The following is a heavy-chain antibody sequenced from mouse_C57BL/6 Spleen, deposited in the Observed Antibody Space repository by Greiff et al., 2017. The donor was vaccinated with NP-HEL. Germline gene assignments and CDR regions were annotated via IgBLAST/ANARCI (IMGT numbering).Heavy chain of an antibody. Sequence: VQLKESGPGLVKPSQSLSLTCSVTGYSITSGYYWNWIRQFPGNKLEWMGYISYDGSNNYNPSLKNRISITRDTSKNQFFLKLNSVTTEDTATYYCAREGFYGLDAMDYWGQGTSVTVSS. V-gene: IGHV3-6*01. CDR3: AREGFYGLDAMDY. CDR1: GYSITSGYY. CDR2: ISYDGSN. J-gene: IGHJ4*01. D-gene: IGHD2-2*01.